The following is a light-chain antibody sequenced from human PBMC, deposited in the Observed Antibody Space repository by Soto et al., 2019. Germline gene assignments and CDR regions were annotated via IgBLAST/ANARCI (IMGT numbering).Light chain of an antibody. V-gene: IGKV3-15*01. J-gene: IGKJ4*01. CDR2: GAS. CDR3: QQYYNGRPPVT. Sequence: DIVLTQSTATLSVSPGERATLSCRASQSVSTNLAWYQHKLGQAPRLLIYGASTRVTGIPARFSGSGSGTDFTLTISYLKSEDFGIYYCQQYYNGRPPVTFGGGTKVES. CDR1: QSVSTN.